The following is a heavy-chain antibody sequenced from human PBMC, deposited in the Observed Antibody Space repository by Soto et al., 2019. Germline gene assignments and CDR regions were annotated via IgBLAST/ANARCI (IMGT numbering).Heavy chain of an antibody. V-gene: IGHV1-8*01. D-gene: IGHD6-6*01. Sequence: EASVKVSCKASGYTFTSYDINWVRQATGQGLEWMGWMNPNSGNTGYAQKFQGRVTMTRNTSISTAYMELSSLRSEDTAVYYCARCRSSSCYFDYWGQGTLVTVSS. CDR1: GYTFTSYD. CDR3: ARCRSSSCYFDY. J-gene: IGHJ4*02. CDR2: MNPNSGNT.